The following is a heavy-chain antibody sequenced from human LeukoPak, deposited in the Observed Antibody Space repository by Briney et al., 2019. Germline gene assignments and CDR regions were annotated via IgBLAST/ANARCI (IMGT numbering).Heavy chain of an antibody. V-gene: IGHV4-61*08. CDR3: GRHGSGGSYGY. J-gene: IGHJ4*02. CDR1: GGSISSGDYY. D-gene: IGHD1-26*01. CDR2: IYYSGST. Sequence: PSETLSLTCTVSGGSISSGDYYWNWIRQPPGKGLEWIVYIYYSGSTNYNPSLKSRVTISVDTSKNQFSLKLSSVTAADTAVYYCGRHGSGGSYGYWGQGTLVTVSS.